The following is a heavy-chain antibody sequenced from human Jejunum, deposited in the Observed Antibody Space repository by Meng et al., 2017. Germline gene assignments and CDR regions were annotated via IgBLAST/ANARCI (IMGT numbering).Heavy chain of an antibody. J-gene: IGHJ2*01. D-gene: IGHD3-10*02. Sequence: HVPHPESGPGLVKPSETLSLTCAVSGGSIESNNWWTWIRQPPGQGLEWIGEVYHSGSTHYNPSLQSRVTISIDNSKNRFSLSLNSVTAADTAIYYCARADYVRYFDLWGHGTLVTVSS. V-gene: IGHV4-4*02. CDR2: VYHSGST. CDR1: GGSIESNNW. CDR3: ARADYVRYFDL.